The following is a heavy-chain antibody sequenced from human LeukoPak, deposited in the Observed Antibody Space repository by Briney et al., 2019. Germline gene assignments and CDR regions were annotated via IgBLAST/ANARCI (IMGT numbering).Heavy chain of an antibody. CDR2: IYPGDSDT. V-gene: IGHV5-51*01. D-gene: IGHD7-27*01. Sequence: GESLKISCKASGYIFTNYLIGWVRQLPGEGLEWMGIIYPGDSDTRYSPSFQGQVTISADNSINTAYLQWSSLKASDTAIYYCARRLTAEVWGQGTLVTVSS. CDR1: GYIFTNYL. CDR3: ARRLTAEV. J-gene: IGHJ4*02.